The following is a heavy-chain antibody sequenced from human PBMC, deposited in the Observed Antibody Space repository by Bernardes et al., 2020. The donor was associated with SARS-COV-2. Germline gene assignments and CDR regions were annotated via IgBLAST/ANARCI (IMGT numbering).Heavy chain of an antibody. CDR3: AKGRSGSTDQPGHWFDP. V-gene: IGHV3-9*01. J-gene: IGHJ5*02. CDR1: GFTFDDYA. Sequence: GGSLRLSCAASGFTFDDYAMHWVRQAPGKGLEWVSGISWNSGSIGYADSVKGRFTISRDNAKNSLYLQMNSLRAEDTALYYCAKGRSGSTDQPGHWFDPWGQGTLVTVSS. CDR2: ISWNSGSI. D-gene: IGHD2-2*01.